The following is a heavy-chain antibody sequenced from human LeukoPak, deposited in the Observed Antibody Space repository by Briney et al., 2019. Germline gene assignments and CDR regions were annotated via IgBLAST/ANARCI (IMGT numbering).Heavy chain of an antibody. J-gene: IGHJ3*02. CDR2: IYYSGSP. D-gene: IGHD3-22*01. CDR1: GGSISSYY. Sequence: PSETLSLTCTVSGGSISSYYWSWIRQPPGKGLEWIGYIYYSGSPNYNPSLKSRVTISVDTSKNQFSLKLSSVTAADPAVYYFARHPPGRYYDSSGYSQGHAFDIWGQGTMVTVSS. CDR3: ARHPPGRYYDSSGYSQGHAFDI. V-gene: IGHV4-59*08.